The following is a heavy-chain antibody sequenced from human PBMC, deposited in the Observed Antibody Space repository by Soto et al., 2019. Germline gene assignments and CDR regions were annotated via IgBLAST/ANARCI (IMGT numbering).Heavy chain of an antibody. V-gene: IGHV3-30*18. D-gene: IGHD1-1*01. CDR3: AKESAETTYSFYGMDI. Sequence: LVESGGGVVQPGRSLTLSCAGSGFSFESYSMHWVRQAPGKGLEWVATVSFDSKNKYYIDSVEGRFTLSRDNAKNLLFLQMNSLRHEDTAVYYCAKESAETTYSFYGMDIWGPGTTVTVSS. CDR1: GFSFESYS. CDR2: VSFDSKNK. J-gene: IGHJ6*02.